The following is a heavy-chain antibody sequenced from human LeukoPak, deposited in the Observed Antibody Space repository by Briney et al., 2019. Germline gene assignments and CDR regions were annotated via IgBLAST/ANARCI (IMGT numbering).Heavy chain of an antibody. CDR3: ARDFYDSTGYYYDY. CDR2: ISGSGGST. V-gene: IGHV3-23*01. Sequence: GGSLRLSCAASGFTFSSYAMSWVRQAPGKGLEWVSAISGSGGSTYYADSVKGRFTTSRANSKGTLYLQMNSLRAEDTALYYCARDFYDSTGYYYDYWGQGTLVTVSS. CDR1: GFTFSSYA. D-gene: IGHD3-22*01. J-gene: IGHJ4*02.